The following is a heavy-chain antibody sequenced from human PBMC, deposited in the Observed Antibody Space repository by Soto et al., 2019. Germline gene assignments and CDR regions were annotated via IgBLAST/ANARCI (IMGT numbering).Heavy chain of an antibody. V-gene: IGHV1-2*04. J-gene: IGHJ6*02. Sequence: GASVKVSCKASGYTFTGYYMHWVRQAPGQGLEWMGWINPNSGGTNYAQKFQGWVTMTRDTSISTAYMELSRLRSDDTAVYYCAREAGPAAVYGMDVWGQGTTVTVS. D-gene: IGHD2-2*01. CDR2: INPNSGGT. CDR3: AREAGPAAVYGMDV. CDR1: GYTFTGYY.